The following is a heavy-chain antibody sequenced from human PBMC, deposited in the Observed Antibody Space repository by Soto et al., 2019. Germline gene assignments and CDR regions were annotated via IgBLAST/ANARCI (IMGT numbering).Heavy chain of an antibody. CDR3: ARYYDYGDYYFDY. CDR2: ISSSSSSYI. J-gene: IGHJ4*02. V-gene: IGHV3-21*01. CDR1: GFTFSSYS. D-gene: IGHD4-17*01. Sequence: GGSLRLSCAASGFTFSSYSMNWVRQAPGKGLEWVSSISSSSSSYIYYADSVKGRFTISRDNAKNSLYLQMNSLRAEDTAVYYCARYYDYGDYYFDYWGQGTLVTVSS.